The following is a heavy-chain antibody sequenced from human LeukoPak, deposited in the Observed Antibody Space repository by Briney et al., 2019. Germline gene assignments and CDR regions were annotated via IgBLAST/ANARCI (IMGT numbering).Heavy chain of an antibody. CDR2: ISSSSSFI. J-gene: IGHJ4*02. CDR3: AKVPELGPVYYFDY. D-gene: IGHD7-27*01. CDR1: GLTFSSYN. V-gene: IGHV3-21*04. Sequence: GGSLRLSCAASGLTFSSYNMNWVRQTPGKGLGWVSSISSSSSFIYYADSVKGRFTISRDNSKNTLYLQMNSLRAEDTAVYYCAKVPELGPVYYFDYWGQGTLVTVSS.